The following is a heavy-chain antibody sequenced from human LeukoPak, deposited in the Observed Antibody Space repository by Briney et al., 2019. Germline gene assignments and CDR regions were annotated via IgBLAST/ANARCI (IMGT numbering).Heavy chain of an antibody. V-gene: IGHV3-30*02. J-gene: IGHJ4*01. Sequence: PGGSLRLSCAASGFTFSSYGMQWVRQAPGKGLEWVAFIRYDGSNKYYADSVKGRFTISRDDSKNTLYMQMNSLRAEDTAVYYCAKDPWQGCRGDCYSAYFDNWGQGTLVAVSS. D-gene: IGHD2-21*01. CDR1: GFTFSSYG. CDR3: AKDPWQGCRGDCYSAYFDN. CDR2: IRYDGSNK.